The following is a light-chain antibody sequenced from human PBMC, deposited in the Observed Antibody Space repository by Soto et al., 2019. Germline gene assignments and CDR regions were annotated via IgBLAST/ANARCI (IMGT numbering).Light chain of an antibody. J-gene: IGLJ3*02. V-gene: IGLV3-21*04. Sequence: SSELTQPPPVSVAPGKTARITCGGNNIGSKSVHWYQQKPGQAPVLIIYYDSDRPSGIPERFSGSNSGNTATLTISRVEAGDEADYYCQVWDSSSDHGVFGGGTKVTVL. CDR3: QVWDSSSDHGV. CDR2: YDS. CDR1: NIGSKS.